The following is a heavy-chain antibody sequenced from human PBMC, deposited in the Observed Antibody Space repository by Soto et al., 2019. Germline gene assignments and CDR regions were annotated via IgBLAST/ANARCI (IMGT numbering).Heavy chain of an antibody. J-gene: IGHJ4*02. CDR2: IYYSGST. Sequence: SETLSLTSTVPGRSISSHYWSCIRHPPGKGLEWIGYIYYSGSTNYNPSLKSRVTISVDTSKNQFSLKLSSVTAADTAVYYCARHGGSGLQYWGQGTLVTVS. CDR1: GRSISSHY. CDR3: ARHGGSGLQY. D-gene: IGHD3-22*01. V-gene: IGHV4-59*08.